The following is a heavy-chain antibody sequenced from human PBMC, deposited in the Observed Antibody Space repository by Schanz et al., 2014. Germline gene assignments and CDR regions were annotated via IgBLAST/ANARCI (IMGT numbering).Heavy chain of an antibody. CDR1: GYSFNLFG. Sequence: QVQLVQSGAEVQKPGASVMLSCKTSGYSFNLFGVSWVRQAPGQGLEWMGWISAYNGNMNYAPKFQGRVTMTTDTSTSTAYMELRNLRSDDTAVYYCVRDGDERLVVSFDQWGQGTLVTVSS. J-gene: IGHJ4*02. CDR2: ISAYNGNM. V-gene: IGHV1-18*04. D-gene: IGHD2-2*01. CDR3: VRDGDERLVVSFDQ.